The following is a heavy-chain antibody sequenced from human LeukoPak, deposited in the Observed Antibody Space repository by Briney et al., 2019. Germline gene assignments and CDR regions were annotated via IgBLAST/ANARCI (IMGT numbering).Heavy chain of an antibody. CDR1: GFTFSSYA. CDR3: AKESSPRVDYDFWSGYYIDY. D-gene: IGHD3-3*01. J-gene: IGHJ4*02. V-gene: IGHV3-23*01. Sequence: GGSLRLSCAASGFTFSSYAMSWVRQAPGRGLEWVSAISGSGGSTYYADSVKGRFTISRDNSKNTLYLQMNSLRAEDTAVYYCAKESSPRVDYDFWSGYYIDYWGQGTLVTVSS. CDR2: ISGSGGST.